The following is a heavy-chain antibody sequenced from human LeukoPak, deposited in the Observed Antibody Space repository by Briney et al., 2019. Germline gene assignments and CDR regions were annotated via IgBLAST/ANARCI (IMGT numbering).Heavy chain of an antibody. J-gene: IGHJ4*02. CDR3: ASLGSGSPLHDY. D-gene: IGHD3-10*01. CDR2: THHRSKWYN. CDR1: GDSVSSNSAA. Sequence: SQTLSLTCAISGDSVSSNSAAWNWIRQSPSRGLQWLGRTHHRSKWYNDYAVSVKSRITINPDTSKNQFSLQLNSVTPDDTAVYYCASLGSGSPLHDYWGQGTLVTVSS. V-gene: IGHV6-1*01.